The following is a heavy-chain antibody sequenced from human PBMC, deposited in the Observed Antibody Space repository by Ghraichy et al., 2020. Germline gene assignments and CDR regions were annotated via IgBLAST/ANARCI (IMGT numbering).Heavy chain of an antibody. Sequence: GGSLRLSCAASGFTFSSYSMNWVRQAPGKGLEWVSYISSSSSTIYYADSVKGRFTISRDNAKNSLYLQMNSLRAEDTAVYYCAREGALTFWGWYFDLWGRGTLVTVSS. V-gene: IGHV3-48*01. CDR1: GFTFSSYS. J-gene: IGHJ2*01. D-gene: IGHD7-27*01. CDR3: AREGALTFWGWYFDL. CDR2: ISSSSSTI.